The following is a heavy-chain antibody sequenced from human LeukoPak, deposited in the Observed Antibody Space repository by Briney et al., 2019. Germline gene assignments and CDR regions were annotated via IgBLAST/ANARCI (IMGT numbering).Heavy chain of an antibody. D-gene: IGHD6-19*01. Sequence: PSETLSLTCTVSGGSISSSSYYWGWIRQPPGKGLEWIGSIYCSGSTYYNPSLKSRVTISVDTSKNQFSLKLSSVTAADTAVYYCARHRYRSGWEEIYYFDYWGQGTLVTVSS. CDR3: ARHRYRSGWEEIYYFDY. CDR1: GGSISSSSYY. J-gene: IGHJ4*02. V-gene: IGHV4-39*01. CDR2: IYCSGST.